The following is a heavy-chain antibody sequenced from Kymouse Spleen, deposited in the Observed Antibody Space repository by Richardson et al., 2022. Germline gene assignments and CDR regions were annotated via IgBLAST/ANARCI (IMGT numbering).Heavy chain of an antibody. CDR1: GFTFSSYW. V-gene: IGHV3-7*01. CDR3: YYDFWSGYYPL*TT. CDR2: IKQDGSEK. Sequence: EVQLVESGGGLVQPGGSLRLSCAASGFTFSSYWMSWVRQAPGKGLEWVANIKQDGSEKYYVDSVKGRFTISRDNAKNSLYLQMNSLRAEDTAVYYPYYDFWSGYYPL*TTGAREPWSPSPQ. J-gene: IGHJ4*02. D-gene: IGHD3-3*01.